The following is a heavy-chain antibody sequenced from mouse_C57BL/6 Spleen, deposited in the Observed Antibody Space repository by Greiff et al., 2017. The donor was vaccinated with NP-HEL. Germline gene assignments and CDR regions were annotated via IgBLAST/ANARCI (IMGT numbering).Heavy chain of an antibody. CDR2: IYPGSGST. D-gene: IGHD2-1*01. V-gene: IGHV1-55*01. CDR3: ARTVTSYWYFDV. Sequence: QLQQSGAELVKPGASVKMSCKASGYTFTSYWITWVKQRPGQGLEWIGDIYPGSGSTNYNEKFKSKATLTVDTSSSTAYMQLSSLTSEDSAVYYCARTVTSYWYFDVWGTGTTVTVSS. J-gene: IGHJ1*03. CDR1: GYTFTSYW.